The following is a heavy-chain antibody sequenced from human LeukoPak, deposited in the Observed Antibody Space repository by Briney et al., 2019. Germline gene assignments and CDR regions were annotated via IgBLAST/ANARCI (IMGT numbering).Heavy chain of an antibody. CDR3: LRDKAGSFYGSGGYHFNYNGMDV. V-gene: IGHV4-38-2*02. J-gene: IGHJ6*02. D-gene: IGHD3-10*01. CDR2: IYHSGFT. Sequence: SATLSLTCTVSNSSINNGYYWGWLRQPPGKGLEWIGSIYHSGFTYSNPSLTSRLTMSIDASKNEFSLKLTSVTAADTAIYYCLRDKAGSFYGSGGYHFNYNGMDVWGQGTAVTVSS. CDR1: NSSINNGYY.